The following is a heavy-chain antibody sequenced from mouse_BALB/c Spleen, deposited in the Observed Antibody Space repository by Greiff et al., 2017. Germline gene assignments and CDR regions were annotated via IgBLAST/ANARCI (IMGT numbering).Heavy chain of an antibody. CDR1: GFSLTSYG. CDR3: ARDYDYDGY. V-gene: IGHV2-9*02. J-gene: IGHJ3*01. CDR2: IWAGGST. Sequence: QVQLKESGPGLVAPSQSLSITCTVSGFSLTSYGVHWVRQPPGKGLEWLGVIWAGGSTNYNSALMSRLSISKDNSKSQVFLKMNSLQTDDTAMYYCARDYDYDGYWGQGTLVTVSA. D-gene: IGHD2-4*01.